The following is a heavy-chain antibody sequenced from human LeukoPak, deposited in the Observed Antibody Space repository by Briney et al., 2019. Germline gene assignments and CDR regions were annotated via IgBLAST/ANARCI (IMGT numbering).Heavy chain of an antibody. J-gene: IGHJ4*02. V-gene: IGHV4-59*08. CDR1: GGSISNYY. Sequence: PSGTLSLTCTVSGGSISNYYWSWGRQPPGKGLGWIGYIYYSGSTNYNPSLRSRVTISVDTSKSQFSLNLRFVTAADTAVYYCARHRYSGSFSFDYWGQGTLVTVSS. D-gene: IGHD1-26*01. CDR2: IYYSGST. CDR3: ARHRYSGSFSFDY.